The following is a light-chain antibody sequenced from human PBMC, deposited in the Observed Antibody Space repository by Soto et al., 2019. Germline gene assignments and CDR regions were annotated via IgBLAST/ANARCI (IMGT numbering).Light chain of an antibody. CDR1: PGISNY. J-gene: IGKJ1*01. V-gene: IGKV1-27*01. CDR3: QEYNTPPAA. Sequence: DIQMTQSPSSLSASVGDRVTITCRASPGISNYLAWYQQTSRKFPRLLIYAASTLQSGVPSRFSGRGSGTDFTLTISSLQPEDVATYYCQEYNTPPAAFGQGTKVEIK. CDR2: AAS.